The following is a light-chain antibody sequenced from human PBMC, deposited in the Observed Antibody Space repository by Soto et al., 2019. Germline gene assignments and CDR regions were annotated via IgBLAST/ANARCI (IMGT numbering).Light chain of an antibody. CDR2: EFI. CDR3: SSYTSSSTQV. V-gene: IGLV2-14*01. Sequence: QSVLTQPASVSGSPGQAVTISCTVTSSDVGVYKCVSVDQQDPCKAPKLMIYEFIDLPSLVSGRFAGAKSGNTASLTISGXQAEDEDDYDCSSYTSSSTQVFGTGTKVTVL. J-gene: IGLJ1*01. CDR1: SSDVGVYKC.